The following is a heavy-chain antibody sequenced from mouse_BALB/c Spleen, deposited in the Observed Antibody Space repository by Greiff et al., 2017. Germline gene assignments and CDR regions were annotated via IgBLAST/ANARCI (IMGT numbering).Heavy chain of an antibody. CDR2: INPSTGYT. J-gene: IGHJ2*01. V-gene: IGHV1-7*01. D-gene: IGHD1-1*01. Sequence: VQGVESGAELAKPGASVKMSCKASGYTFTSYWMHWVKQRPGQGLEWIGYINPSTGYTEYNQKFKDKATLTADKSSSTAYMQLSSLTSEDSAVYYCARSYYYGSSFDYWGQGTTLTVSS. CDR1: GYTFTSYW. CDR3: ARSYYYGSSFDY.